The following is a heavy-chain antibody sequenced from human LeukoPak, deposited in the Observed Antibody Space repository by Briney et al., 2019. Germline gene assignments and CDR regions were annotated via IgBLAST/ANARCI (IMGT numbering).Heavy chain of an antibody. J-gene: IGHJ5*02. Sequence: PSETLSLTCTVSGGSISSSSYYWGWIRQPPGKGLEWIGSIYYSGSTYYNPSLKSRVTISVDTSKNQFSLKLTSVTAADTAVYYCARVLGETSLPFWSDPWGQGTLVIVSS. CDR3: ARVLGETSLPFWSDP. CDR2: IYYSGST. D-gene: IGHD3-16*01. V-gene: IGHV4-39*01. CDR1: GGSISSSSYY.